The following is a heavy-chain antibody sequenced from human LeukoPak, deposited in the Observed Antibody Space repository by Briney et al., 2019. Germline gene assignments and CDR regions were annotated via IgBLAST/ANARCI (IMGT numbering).Heavy chain of an antibody. CDR2: INHSGST. CDR1: GGSFSGYY. D-gene: IGHD6-19*01. CDR3: ASGRSSGWRNYYYGMDV. Sequence: PSETLSLTCAVYGGSFSGYYWSWIRQPPGKGLEWIGEINHSGSTNYNPSLKSRVTISVDTSKNQFSLKLSSVTAADTAVYYCASGRSSGWRNYYYGMDVWGQGTTVTVSS. V-gene: IGHV4-34*01. J-gene: IGHJ6*02.